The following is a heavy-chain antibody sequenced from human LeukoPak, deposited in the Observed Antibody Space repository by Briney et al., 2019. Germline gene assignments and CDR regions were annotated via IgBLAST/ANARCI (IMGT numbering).Heavy chain of an antibody. V-gene: IGHV3-20*04. CDR1: GFTFGDYG. D-gene: IGHD4/OR15-4a*01. J-gene: IGHJ4*02. CDR2: INWNGSSR. CDR3: ARRAGAYSHPYDD. Sequence: RGSPRLSCAPPGFTFGDYGMSWGRQAPGKGLGWDSGINWNGSSRGYADSVKDRFTISRDNSKNSLYLQMNSLRAEDTAVYYCARRAGAYSHPYDDWGQGTLVTVSS.